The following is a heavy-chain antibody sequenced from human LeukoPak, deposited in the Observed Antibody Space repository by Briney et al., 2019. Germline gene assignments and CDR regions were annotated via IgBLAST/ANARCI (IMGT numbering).Heavy chain of an antibody. V-gene: IGHV3-23*01. CDR2: ISGSGGST. D-gene: IGHD4-17*01. Sequence: GGSLRLSCAASGFTFSSYAMSWVRQAPGKGLEWVSAISGSGGSTYYADSVKGRFTISRDSSKNTLYLQMNSLRAEDPAVYYCAKDAGDYSYYYYGMDVWGKGTTVTVSS. CDR3: AKDAGDYSYYYYGMDV. CDR1: GFTFSSYA. J-gene: IGHJ6*04.